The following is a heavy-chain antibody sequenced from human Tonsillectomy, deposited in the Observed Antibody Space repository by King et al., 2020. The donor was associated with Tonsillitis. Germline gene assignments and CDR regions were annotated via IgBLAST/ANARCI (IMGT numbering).Heavy chain of an antibody. CDR1: GFVFTIYG. V-gene: IGHV3-48*02. CDR2: TSGSSTAI. CDR3: AREAAGVLDY. Sequence: VQLVESGGGLVQPGGSLRLSCAASGFVFTIYGMNWVRQAPGKGLEWISYTSGSSTAIYYADSVKGRFTISRDNAKNSLYLQMNSMRDEDTAVYYCAREAAGVLDYWGQGTLVTVSS. D-gene: IGHD6-25*01. J-gene: IGHJ4*02.